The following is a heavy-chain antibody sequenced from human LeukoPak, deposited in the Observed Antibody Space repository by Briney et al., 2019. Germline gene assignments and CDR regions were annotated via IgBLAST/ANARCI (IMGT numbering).Heavy chain of an antibody. J-gene: IGHJ4*02. CDR2: IYHSGST. CDR3: ARGLGYCSSTSCDDY. V-gene: IGHV4-30-2*01. CDR1: GGSISSGGYS. D-gene: IGHD2-2*01. Sequence: SETLSLTCAVSGGSISSGGYSWSWIRQPPGKGLEWIGYIYHSGSTNYNPSLKSRVTISVDTSKNQFSLKLSSVTAADTAVYYCARGLGYCSSTSCDDYWGQGTLVTVSS.